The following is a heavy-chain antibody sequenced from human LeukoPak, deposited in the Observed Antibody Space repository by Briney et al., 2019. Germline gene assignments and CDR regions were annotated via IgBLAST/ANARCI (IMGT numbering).Heavy chain of an antibody. V-gene: IGHV4-59*01. J-gene: IGHJ4*02. D-gene: IGHD3-3*01. CDR1: GGSISSYY. Sequence: PSETLSLTCTVSGGSISSYYWSWIRQLPGKRLEWIGHIYYSGSTNYNPSLKSRVTISVDTSKNQFSLKLSSVTAADTAVYYCASRSSIWSGYQDTLYYFDSWGQGTLVTVSS. CDR3: ASRSSIWSGYQDTLYYFDS. CDR2: IYYSGST.